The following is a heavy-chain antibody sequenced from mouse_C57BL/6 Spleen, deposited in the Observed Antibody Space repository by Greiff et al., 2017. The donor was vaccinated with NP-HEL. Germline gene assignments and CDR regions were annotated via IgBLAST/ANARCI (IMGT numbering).Heavy chain of an antibody. V-gene: IGHV5-6*01. CDR1: GFTFSSYG. D-gene: IGHD1-1*01. J-gene: IGHJ2*01. CDR3: ARHYYGSIVFDY. Sequence: EVNVVESGGDLVKPGGSLKLSCAASGFTFSSYGMSWVRQTPDKRLEWVATISSGGSYTYYPDSVKGRFTISRDNAKNTLYLQMSSLKSEDTAMYYCARHYYGSIVFDYWGQGTTLTVSS. CDR2: ISSGGSYT.